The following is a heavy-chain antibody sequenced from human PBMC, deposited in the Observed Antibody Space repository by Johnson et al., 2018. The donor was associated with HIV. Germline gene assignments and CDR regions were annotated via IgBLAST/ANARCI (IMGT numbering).Heavy chain of an antibody. CDR2: ISYDETYK. Sequence: QVHLVESGGGVVQPGRSLRLSCAASAFTLTNYAIHWVRQAPGKGLEWVAIISYDETYKYYADSVKGRFTISRDNSKNTLYLQMNSLRAEDTAVYYCARRGRRADDAFDIWGQGTMVTVSS. CDR3: ARRGRRADDAFDI. J-gene: IGHJ3*02. CDR1: AFTLTNYA. D-gene: IGHD3-16*01. V-gene: IGHV3-30*04.